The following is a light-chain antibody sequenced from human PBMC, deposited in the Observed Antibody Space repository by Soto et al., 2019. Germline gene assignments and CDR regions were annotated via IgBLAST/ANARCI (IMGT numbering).Light chain of an antibody. V-gene: IGKV3-20*01. Sequence: IVMTQSPATLSVSPGERATLSCRASRGISSNLAWYQQKPGQAPRLLIYDASTRATGIPDRFSGGGSGTDFTLTISRLEPEDFAVYYCQQYGSSPGWTFGQGTKVDIK. CDR2: DAS. CDR1: RGISSN. CDR3: QQYGSSPGWT. J-gene: IGKJ1*01.